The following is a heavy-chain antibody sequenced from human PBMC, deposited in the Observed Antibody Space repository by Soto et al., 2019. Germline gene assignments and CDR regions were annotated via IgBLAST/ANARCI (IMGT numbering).Heavy chain of an antibody. Sequence: PSETLSLTCTVSGGSISSSSYYWGWIRQPPGKGLEWIGSIYYSGSTYYNPSLKSRVTISVDTSKNQFSLKLSSVTAADTAVYYCASRPYCTNGVCYTGEYGDWGQGTLVTVAS. CDR1: GGSISSSSYY. CDR3: ASRPYCTNGVCYTGEYGD. J-gene: IGHJ4*02. CDR2: IYYSGST. V-gene: IGHV4-39*01. D-gene: IGHD2-8*01.